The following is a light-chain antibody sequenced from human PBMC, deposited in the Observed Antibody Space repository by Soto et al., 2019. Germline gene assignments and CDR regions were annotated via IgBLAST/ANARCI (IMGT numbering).Light chain of an antibody. CDR1: SSDVGGYNY. CDR3: CSYAGSYTGV. J-gene: IGLJ3*02. Sequence: QSALTQPRSVSGSPGQSVTISCTGTSSDVGGYNYVSWYQQHPGKAPKLMIYDVSKRPSGVPDRFFGSKSGNTASLTISGLQAEDEADYYCCSYAGSYTGVFGGGTKLTVL. V-gene: IGLV2-11*01. CDR2: DVS.